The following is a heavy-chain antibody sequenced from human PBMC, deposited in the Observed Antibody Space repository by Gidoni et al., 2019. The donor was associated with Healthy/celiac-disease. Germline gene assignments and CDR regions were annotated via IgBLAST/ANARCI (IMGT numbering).Heavy chain of an antibody. CDR2: ISGDGGST. J-gene: IGHJ4*02. Sequence: EVQLVESGGGVVQPGGSLRLSCSASGFTFDDYAMHWGRQAPGKGLEWVSLISGDGGSTYYADAVKGRFNISRDNSKNSLYLQMNSLRTEDTALYYCAKDISGSGNNYFDYWGQGTLVTVSS. D-gene: IGHD3-10*01. CDR1: GFTFDDYA. CDR3: AKDISGSGNNYFDY. V-gene: IGHV3-43*02.